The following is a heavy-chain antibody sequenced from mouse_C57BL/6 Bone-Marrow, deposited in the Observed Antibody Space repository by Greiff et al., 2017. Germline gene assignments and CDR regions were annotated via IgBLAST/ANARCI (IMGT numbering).Heavy chain of an antibody. CDR2: ITSDGGST. V-gene: IGHV5-2*01. Sequence: VQLKESGGGLVQPGESLKLSCESNEYEFPSHDMSWVRKTPEKRLELVAAITSDGGSTYYPDTMERRFIISRAYTKKTLYLQMSSLRSEDTALYYCARGGVKDAMDYWGQGTSVTVSS. CDR3: ARGGVKDAMDY. CDR1: EYEFPSHD. J-gene: IGHJ4*01. D-gene: IGHD1-3*01.